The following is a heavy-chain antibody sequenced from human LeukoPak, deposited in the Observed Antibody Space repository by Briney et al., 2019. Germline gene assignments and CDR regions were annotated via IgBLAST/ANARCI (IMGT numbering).Heavy chain of an antibody. CDR2: IYYSGST. CDR1: GGSISSYY. Sequence: SETLSLTCTVSGGSISSYYWSWIRQPPGKGLEWIGYIYYSGSTNYHPSLKSRVTISVDTSKNQFSLKLSSVTAADTAVYYCARAVDSSAFSSFQHWGQGTLVTVSS. J-gene: IGHJ1*01. D-gene: IGHD3-22*01. CDR3: ARAVDSSAFSSFQH. V-gene: IGHV4-59*01.